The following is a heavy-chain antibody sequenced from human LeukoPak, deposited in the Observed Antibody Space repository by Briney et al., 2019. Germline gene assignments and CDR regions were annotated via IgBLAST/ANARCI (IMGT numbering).Heavy chain of an antibody. CDR3: ARALYSSVWYDY. V-gene: IGHV3-23*01. D-gene: IGHD6-19*01. Sequence: GGSLRLSCAASGFTFSSYAMSWVRQAPGKGLEWVSAISGSGGNTYYADSVKGRFTISRDNSMNTLYLQMNSLRAEDTAVYYCARALYSSVWYDYWGQGTLVTVSS. CDR2: ISGSGGNT. CDR1: GFTFSSYA. J-gene: IGHJ4*02.